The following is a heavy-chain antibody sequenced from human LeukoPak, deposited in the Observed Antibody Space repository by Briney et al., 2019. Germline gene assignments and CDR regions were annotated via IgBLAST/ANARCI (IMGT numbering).Heavy chain of an antibody. CDR3: AKGDSSSHYYYGMDV. V-gene: IGHV3-23*01. J-gene: IGHJ6*02. CDR2: ISGSGGST. D-gene: IGHD6-6*01. CDR1: GGTFSSYA. Sequence: SCKASGGTFSSYAMSWVRQAPGKGLEWVSAISGSGGSTYYADSVKGRFTISRDNSKNTLYLQMNSLRAEDTAVYYCAKGDSSSHYYYGMDVWGQGTTVTVSS.